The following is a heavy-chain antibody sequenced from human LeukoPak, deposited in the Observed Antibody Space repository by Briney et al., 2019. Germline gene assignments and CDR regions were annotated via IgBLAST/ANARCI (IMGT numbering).Heavy chain of an antibody. CDR2: IIPILGIA. CDR1: GGTFSSYA. J-gene: IGHJ3*02. D-gene: IGHD1-14*01. V-gene: IGHV1-69*04. Sequence: ASVKVSCKASGGTFSSYAISWVRQAPGQGLEWMGRIIPILGIANYAQKFQGRVTITADKSTSTAYMELSSLRSEDTAVYFCARRMSSYNQTGFEIWGQGTMVTVSS. CDR3: ARRMSSYNQTGFEI.